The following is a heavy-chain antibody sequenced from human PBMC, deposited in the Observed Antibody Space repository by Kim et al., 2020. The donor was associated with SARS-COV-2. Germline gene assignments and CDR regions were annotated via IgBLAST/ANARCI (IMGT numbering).Heavy chain of an antibody. D-gene: IGHD3-10*01. Sequence: GGSLRLSCAASGFTFSSYWMSWVRQAPGKGLEWVANIKQDGSEKYYVDSVKGRFTISRDNAKNSLYLQMNSLRAEDTAVYYCARELNSGWFGELLWLGGYWFDPWGQGTLVTVSS. CDR3: ARELNSGWFGELLWLGGYWFDP. CDR1: GFTFSSYW. CDR2: IKQDGSEK. J-gene: IGHJ5*02. V-gene: IGHV3-7*03.